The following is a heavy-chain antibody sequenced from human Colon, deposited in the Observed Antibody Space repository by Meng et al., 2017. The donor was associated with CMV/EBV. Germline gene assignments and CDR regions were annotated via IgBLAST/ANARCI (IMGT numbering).Heavy chain of an antibody. J-gene: IGHJ6*02. CDR1: GGSLSPYY. Sequence: GSLRLSCSVSGGSLSPYYWNWIRQSPTKGLEWIGYIYYTGSTLTNPSLRSRVTLSLDTSKNQFSLKLSSVTAADSAVYYCAREVLGFCTSDSCYSAFDVWGRGTTVTVS. D-gene: IGHD2-2*02. CDR2: IYYTGST. CDR3: AREVLGFCTSDSCYSAFDV. V-gene: IGHV4-59*12.